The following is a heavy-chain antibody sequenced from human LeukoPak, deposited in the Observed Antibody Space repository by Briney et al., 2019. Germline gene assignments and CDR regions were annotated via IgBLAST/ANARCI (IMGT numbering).Heavy chain of an antibody. V-gene: IGHV3-23*01. J-gene: IGHJ4*02. CDR1: GLTFSSCA. CDR3: AKDPYRSSSGLGDC. D-gene: IGHD6-6*01. CDR2: ISGGGGTK. Sequence: PGGSLRLSCAASGLTFSSCAMSWARQAPGKGLEWVSSISGGGGTKYYADSVKGRFTISRDHSKNMMYLQMNSLRAEDTAVYYCAKDPYRSSSGLGDCWGQGTLVTVSS.